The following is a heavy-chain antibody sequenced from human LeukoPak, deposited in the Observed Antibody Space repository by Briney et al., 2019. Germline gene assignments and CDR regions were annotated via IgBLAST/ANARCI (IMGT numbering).Heavy chain of an antibody. D-gene: IGHD3-10*01. CDR3: AREFYGSGSYGGNFDD. CDR1: GGSISRSTYY. J-gene: IGHJ4*02. Sequence: SETLSLTCTVSGGSISRSTYYWGWIRQPPGKGLEWIGSIYYSGSTYYNPSLKSRVSISVDTSKNQFSLKLSSVTAADTAVYYCAREFYGSGSYGGNFDDWGQGTLVTVSS. V-gene: IGHV4-39*07. CDR2: IYYSGST.